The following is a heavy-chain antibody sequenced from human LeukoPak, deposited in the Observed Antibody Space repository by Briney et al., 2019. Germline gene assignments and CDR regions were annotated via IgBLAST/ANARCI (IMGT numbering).Heavy chain of an antibody. D-gene: IGHD6-6*01. J-gene: IGHJ6*02. CDR3: ARRPYYYGMDV. Sequence: SETLSLTCAVYGGSFSGYYWSWIRQSPGKGLEWIGEINHSGSTNYNPSLKSRVTISVDTSKNQFSLKLSSVTAADTAVYYCARRPYYYGMDVWGQGTTVTVSS. V-gene: IGHV4-34*01. CDR1: GGSFSGYY. CDR2: INHSGST.